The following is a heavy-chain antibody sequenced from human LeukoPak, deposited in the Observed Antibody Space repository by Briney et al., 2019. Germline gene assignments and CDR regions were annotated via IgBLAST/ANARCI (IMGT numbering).Heavy chain of an antibody. J-gene: IGHJ3*02. CDR3: ARERQDTIVHSGAFDI. Sequence: PGRSLILSCAASGFTFSTYFMHWVRQAPGKGLEWVAVIASDGSHTFYVESVKGRFTISRDNSKNTLYLQMNSLRAEDTAVYFCARERQDTIVHSGAFDIWGQGTMVTVSS. V-gene: IGHV3-30-3*01. CDR2: IASDGSHT. CDR1: GFTFSTYF. D-gene: IGHD3-10*01.